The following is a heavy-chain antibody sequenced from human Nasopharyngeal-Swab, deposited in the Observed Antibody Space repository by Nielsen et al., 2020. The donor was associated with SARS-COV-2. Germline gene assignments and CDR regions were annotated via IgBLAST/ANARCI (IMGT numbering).Heavy chain of an antibody. V-gene: IGHV3-13*01. D-gene: IGHD2-21*01. CDR2: IGTAGDT. CDR3: TRQVWPGDYYLYYYMDV. J-gene: IGHJ6*03. CDR1: GFTFSNYD. Sequence: GESLKISCAASGFTFSNYDIHWVRQAAGKGLEWVSGIGTAGDTYYQGSVKGRFTISRDNAKNSLYLQMNSLRAEDTAIYYCTRQVWPGDYYLYYYMDVWGKGTTVTVSS.